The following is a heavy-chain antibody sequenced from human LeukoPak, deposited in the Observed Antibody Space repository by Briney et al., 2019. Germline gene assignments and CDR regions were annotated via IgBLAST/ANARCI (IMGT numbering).Heavy chain of an antibody. CDR2: IYSGGST. CDR3: ARDGYCSGGSCLLDY. D-gene: IGHD2-15*01. Sequence: GGSLRLSCAASGFTVSSNYMSWVRQAPGKGLEWVSVIYSGGSTYYADSVKGRFTISRGNSKNTLYLQMNSLRAEDTAVYYCARDGYCSGGSCLLDYWGQGTLVTVSS. V-gene: IGHV3-53*01. CDR1: GFTVSSNY. J-gene: IGHJ4*02.